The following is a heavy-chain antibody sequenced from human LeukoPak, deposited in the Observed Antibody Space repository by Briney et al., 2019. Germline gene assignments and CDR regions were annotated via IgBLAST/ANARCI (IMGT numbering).Heavy chain of an antibody. CDR1: GGSFSSYA. CDR3: ARNKGVYGDYKYYYGMDV. V-gene: IGHV1-69*10. J-gene: IGHJ6*02. Sequence: ASVKVSCKASGGSFSSYAVNWVRQAPGQGLEWMGDIIPTLTTANYAQNFQDRVTLTADKSTSTAYMELRSLTSEDTAVYYCARNKGVYGDYKYYYGMDVWGQGTTVTVSS. CDR2: IIPTLTTA. D-gene: IGHD4-17*01.